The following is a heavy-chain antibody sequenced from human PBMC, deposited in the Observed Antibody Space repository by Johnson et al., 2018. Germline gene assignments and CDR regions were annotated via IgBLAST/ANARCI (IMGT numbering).Heavy chain of an antibody. J-gene: IGHJ6*03. CDR3: AKGMSATPYYFYYMDV. Sequence: VQLVESGGGLAQPGGSXRLSCAASGFTFSSYAMTWVRQAPGKGLEWVTAISGSGGSTYYADSVKGRFTISKDNSKNTLHLQMSSQRVEDTAIYYCAKGMSATPYYFYYMDVWGKGTTVTVSS. CDR2: ISGSGGST. V-gene: IGHV3-23*04. CDR1: GFTFSSYA. D-gene: IGHD2-15*01.